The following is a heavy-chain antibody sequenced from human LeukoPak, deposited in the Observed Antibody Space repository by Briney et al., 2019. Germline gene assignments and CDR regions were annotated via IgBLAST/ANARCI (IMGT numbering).Heavy chain of an antibody. D-gene: IGHD2-2*01. V-gene: IGHV4-38-2*02. CDR3: ARGQYLAY. CDR1: GYSISSGYN. J-gene: IGHJ4*02. Sequence: PSETLSLTCTVSGYSISSGYNWDWIRQPPGKGLEWIGSIYHSGSTYYNPSLKSRVTISVDTSKNQFSLKLSSVTAADTAVYYCARGQYLAYWGQGTLVTVSS. CDR2: IYHSGST.